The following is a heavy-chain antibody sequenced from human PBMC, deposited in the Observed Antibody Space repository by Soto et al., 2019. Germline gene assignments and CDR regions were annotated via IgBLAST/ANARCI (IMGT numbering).Heavy chain of an antibody. CDR1: GYTFIDYY. CDR2: IDPKSGRT. V-gene: IGHV1-2*02. D-gene: IGHD2-15*01. CDR3: ARGKAGGNHY. J-gene: IGHJ4*02. Sequence: ASVKVSCKPCGYTFIDYYRHWVRQAPGQGLEWMGWIDPKSGRTNYAQKFQGRVTMTRDTSISTAYMELIRLTSDDTAVYYCARGKAGGNHYWGQGTQVTVSS.